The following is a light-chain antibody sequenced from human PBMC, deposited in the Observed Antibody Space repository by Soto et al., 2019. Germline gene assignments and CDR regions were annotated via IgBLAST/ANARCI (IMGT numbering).Light chain of an antibody. V-gene: IGKV3-20*01. CDR2: GAS. J-gene: IGKJ4*01. CDR3: QEYGTSQT. Sequence: EIVLTQSPGTLSLSPGERVTLSCRASQSISSRSLAWYQQKPGQAPRLLIYGASNRLTGIPDRFSGSGSGISIPPTITRLEPEGFAVYYCQEYGTSQTFGGGTKVEI. CDR1: QSISSRS.